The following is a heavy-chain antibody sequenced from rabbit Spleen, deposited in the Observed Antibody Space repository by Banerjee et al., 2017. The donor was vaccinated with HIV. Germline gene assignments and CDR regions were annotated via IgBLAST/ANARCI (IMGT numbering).Heavy chain of an antibody. CDR3: ARWPGSNDI. V-gene: IGHV1S44*01. J-gene: IGHJ6*01. CDR2: ISAGGVT. Sequence: QSVEESGGRLVTPGGSLTLTCTVSGIDLSSYDMAWVRQAPGKGLEWIGGISAGGVTYYATWAKGRFTIFKTSTTVDLEISSLTTEDTATYFCARWPGSNDIWGPGTLVTVS. CDR1: GIDLSSYD. D-gene: IGHD4-2*01.